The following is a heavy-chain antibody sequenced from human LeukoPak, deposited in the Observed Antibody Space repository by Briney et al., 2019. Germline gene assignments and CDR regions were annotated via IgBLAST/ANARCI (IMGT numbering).Heavy chain of an antibody. CDR1: GFTVSSNY. CDR2: IYSGGST. D-gene: IGHD4-17*01. CDR3: ARRPTVTTPLTA. V-gene: IGHV3-66*01. J-gene: IGHJ5*02. Sequence: PGGSLRLSCAASGFTVSSNYMSWVRQAPGKGLEWVSVIYSGGSTYYADSVKGRFTISRDNSKNTLYLQMNSLRAEDTAVYCCARRPTVTTPLTAWGQGTLVTVSS.